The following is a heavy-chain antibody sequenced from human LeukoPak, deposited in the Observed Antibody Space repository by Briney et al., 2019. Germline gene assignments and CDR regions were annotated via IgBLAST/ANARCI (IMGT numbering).Heavy chain of an antibody. CDR3: ARDFYYGSGRFDY. CDR1: GFSLSNYK. D-gene: IGHD3-10*01. V-gene: IGHV3-48*03. J-gene: IGHJ4*02. CDR2: ISSGGSTI. Sequence: GCLRLSCVAPGFSLSNYKMNWGRPAPGEGRGWVSYISSGGSTIYYADSVKGRFTISRDNAKNSLYLQMNSLRAEDTAIYYCARDFYYGSGRFDYWGQGTLVTVSS.